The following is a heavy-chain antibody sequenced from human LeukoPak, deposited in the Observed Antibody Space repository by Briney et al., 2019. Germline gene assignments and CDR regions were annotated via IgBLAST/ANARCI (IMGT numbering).Heavy chain of an antibody. CDR1: GFTFSSFD. D-gene: IGHD1-1*01. CDR2: IGTASDT. V-gene: IGHV3-13*01. Sequence: GGSLRLSCAASGFTFSSFDMHWVRQPTGQGLEWVSTIGTASDTYYPGSVEGRFTLSGDNAKNSLYLQMNSLTAGDTAVYYCARGPPRGKYYYMDVWGKGTAVTVSS. CDR3: ARGPPRGKYYYMDV. J-gene: IGHJ6*03.